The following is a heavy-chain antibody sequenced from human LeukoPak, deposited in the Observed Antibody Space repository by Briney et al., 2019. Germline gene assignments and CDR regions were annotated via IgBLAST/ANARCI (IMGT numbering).Heavy chain of an antibody. CDR1: GGTFSSYA. Sequence: ASVKVSCKASGGTFSSYAISWVRQAPGKGLEWMGGFDPEDGETIYAQKFQGRVTMTEDTSTDTAYMELSSLRSEDTAVYYCAGDSGSYYWDIWDYWGQGTLVTVSS. CDR2: FDPEDGET. J-gene: IGHJ4*02. D-gene: IGHD1-26*01. V-gene: IGHV1-24*01. CDR3: AGDSGSYYWDIWDY.